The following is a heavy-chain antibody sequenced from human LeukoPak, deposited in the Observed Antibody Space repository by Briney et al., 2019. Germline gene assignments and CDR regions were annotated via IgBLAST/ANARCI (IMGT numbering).Heavy chain of an antibody. D-gene: IGHD3-3*01. CDR2: INHSGST. CDR3: ARAVTIFGVVDY. CDR1: GGSFSGYY. V-gene: IGHV4-34*01. J-gene: IGHJ4*02. Sequence: SETLSLTCAVYGGSFSGYYWSWIRQPPGKGLEWIGEINHSGSTNYNPSLKSRVTISVDTSKNQFSLKLSSVTAADTAVYYCARAVTIFGVVDYWGQGTLVTVSS.